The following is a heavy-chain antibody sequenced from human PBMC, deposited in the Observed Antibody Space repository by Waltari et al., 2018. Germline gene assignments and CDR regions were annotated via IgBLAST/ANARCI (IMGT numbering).Heavy chain of an antibody. D-gene: IGHD5-18*01. CDR2: ISGGGAST. CDR3: AKCRAMATSFYYYGMDV. J-gene: IGHJ6*02. Sequence: VQLLESGGGLARPGGYMSVSCVGAGSACNHLVVTWVRQTPGKGLQWVAGISGGGASTYVADAVKGRFTITRDNSRNTVFLQMDSLRAEDTALYYCAKCRAMATSFYYYGMDVWGLGTTVTVSS. V-gene: IGHV3-23*01. CDR1: GSACNHLV.